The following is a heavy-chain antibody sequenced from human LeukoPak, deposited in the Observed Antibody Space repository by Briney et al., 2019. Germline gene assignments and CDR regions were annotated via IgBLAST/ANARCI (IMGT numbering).Heavy chain of an antibody. CDR1: GFTFSSYS. D-gene: IGHD3-16*01. CDR2: IRYDGSNK. V-gene: IGHV3-30*02. J-gene: IGHJ3*02. Sequence: PGGSLRLSCAASGFTFSSYSMHWVRQAPGKGLEWVAFIRYDGSNKYYADSVKGRFTISRDNSKNTLYLQMNSLRAEDTAVYYCARDNLAWGAFDIWGQGTMVTVSS. CDR3: ARDNLAWGAFDI.